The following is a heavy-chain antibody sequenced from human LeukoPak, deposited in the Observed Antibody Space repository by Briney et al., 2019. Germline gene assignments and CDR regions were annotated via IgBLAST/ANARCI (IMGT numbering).Heavy chain of an antibody. V-gene: IGHV3-74*01. J-gene: IGHJ4*02. CDR3: TITRDFDY. CDR2: INSDGSIT. CDR1: GFTFSSYW. Sequence: GGSLRLSCAASGFTFSSYWMHWVRQAPGKGLVWVSRINSDGSITSYADSVKGRFTISRDNAKGTLFLQMNSLRAEDTAVYYCTITRDFDYGGQGTLVTVSS.